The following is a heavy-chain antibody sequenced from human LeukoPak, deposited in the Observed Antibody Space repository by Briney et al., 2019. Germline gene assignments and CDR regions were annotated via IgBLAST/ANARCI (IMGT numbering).Heavy chain of an antibody. CDR2: INSDGSST. D-gene: IGHD1-26*01. V-gene: IGHV3-74*01. CDR1: GFTFSCYW. Sequence: PGGSLRLSCAASGFTFSCYWMHWVRQAPGKGLVWVSRINSDGSSTSYADSVKGRFTISRDNAKNTLYLQMNSLRAEDTAVYYCARDLLGNSGSYLRHPNGPPFDYWGQGTLVTVSS. J-gene: IGHJ4*02. CDR3: ARDLLGNSGSYLRHPNGPPFDY.